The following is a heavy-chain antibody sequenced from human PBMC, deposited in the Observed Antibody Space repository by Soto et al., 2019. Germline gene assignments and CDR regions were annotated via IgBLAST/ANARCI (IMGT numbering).Heavy chain of an antibody. V-gene: IGHV4-4*07. J-gene: IGHJ4*02. CDR2: FYTSGSP. D-gene: IGHD6-13*01. CDR1: GASIRNYY. Sequence: PSETLSLTCTVSGASIRNYYWSWIRQPAGRGLEWIGRFYTSGSPNYNPPLKSRVTISVDTSKNQFSLKLSSVTAADTAVYYCQIAAAGTFLDYWGQGTLVTVSS. CDR3: QIAAAGTFLDY.